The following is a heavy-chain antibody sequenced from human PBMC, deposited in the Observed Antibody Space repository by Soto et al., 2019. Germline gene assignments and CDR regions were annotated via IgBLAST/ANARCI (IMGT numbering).Heavy chain of an antibody. V-gene: IGHV3-23*01. D-gene: IGHD2-15*01. J-gene: IGHJ4*02. CDR2: ISGSGGST. Sequence: EVQLLESGGDLVQPGGSLRLSCAASGFTFTTYAMTWVRQAPGKGLEWVSAISGSGGSTYYADSEKGRFTISRDNSKNTLFLQMNSLRAEDTAVYYCAKDKDTTFSPQDYGGQGTLVTVSS. CDR1: GFTFTTYA. CDR3: AKDKDTTFSPQDY.